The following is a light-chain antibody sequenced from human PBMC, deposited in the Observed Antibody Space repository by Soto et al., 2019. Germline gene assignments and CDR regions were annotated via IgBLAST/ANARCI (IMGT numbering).Light chain of an antibody. CDR3: QQRYTVPLT. CDR1: QTMSTF. J-gene: IGKJ4*01. CDR2: GAS. Sequence: DIQMTQSPSSLSASVGDRVTITCRASQTMSTFLNWFQQKPGKAPKVLIYGASSLQSGVPSRFSGSGSGTNFTLTISSLQPEDSATYYCQQRYTVPLTFGGGTKVEI. V-gene: IGKV1-39*01.